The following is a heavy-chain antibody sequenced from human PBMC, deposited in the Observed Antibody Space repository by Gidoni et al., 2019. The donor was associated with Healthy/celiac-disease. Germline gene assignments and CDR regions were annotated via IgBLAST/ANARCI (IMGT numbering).Heavy chain of an antibody. J-gene: IGHJ3*02. D-gene: IGHD3-22*01. CDR3: AKDLRITMIVVVPGNAFDI. CDR2: ISGSGGST. CDR1: GFPFSRYA. Sequence: EVQLLESGGGLVQPGGSLRLSCAASGFPFSRYALRWVRPAPGKGLEWVAAISGSGGSTYYADSVKGRFTISRDNSKNTLYLQMNSLRAEDTAVYYCAKDLRITMIVVVPGNAFDIWGQGTMVTVSS. V-gene: IGHV3-23*01.